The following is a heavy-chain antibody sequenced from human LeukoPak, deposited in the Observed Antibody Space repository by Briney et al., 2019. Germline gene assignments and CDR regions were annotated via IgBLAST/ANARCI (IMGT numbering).Heavy chain of an antibody. CDR2: IIPIFGTA. Sequence: ASVKVSCKASGGTFSSYAINWVRQAPGQGLEWMGGIIPIFGTAKYAQKFQGRITITADKSTSTAYMELSSLRSEDTAVYYCARGQWLAFDPWGQGALVTVSS. CDR1: GGTFSSYA. CDR3: ARGQWLAFDP. J-gene: IGHJ5*02. V-gene: IGHV1-69*06. D-gene: IGHD6-19*01.